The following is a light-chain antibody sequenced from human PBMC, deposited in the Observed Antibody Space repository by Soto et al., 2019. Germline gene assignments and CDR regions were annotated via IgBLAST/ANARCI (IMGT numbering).Light chain of an antibody. J-gene: IGLJ2*01. CDR1: SSNIGSNT. CDR3: AAWADSLNGVV. Sequence: QSVLTQPPSASGTPGQRVPISCSGSSSNIGSNTVNWYQQLPGTAPKLLIYSNNQRPSGVPDRFSGSKSGTSASLAISGLQSEDEADYYCAAWADSLNGVVFGGGTKLTVL. V-gene: IGLV1-44*01. CDR2: SNN.